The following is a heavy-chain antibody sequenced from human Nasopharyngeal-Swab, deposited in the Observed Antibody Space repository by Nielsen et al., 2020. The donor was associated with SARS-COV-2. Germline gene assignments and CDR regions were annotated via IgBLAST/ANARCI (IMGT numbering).Heavy chain of an antibody. CDR2: ISGSGGST. CDR1: GFTFSRYA. V-gene: IGHV3-23*01. D-gene: IGHD1-1*01. Sequence: GESLKISCVASGFTFSRYAMSWVRQAPGKGLEWVSAISGSGGSTYYADSVKGRFTISRDNSKNTLYLQMNSLRAEDTAVYYCAKGGTPLTPAPPYFDYWGQGTLVTVSS. J-gene: IGHJ4*02. CDR3: AKGGTPLTPAPPYFDY.